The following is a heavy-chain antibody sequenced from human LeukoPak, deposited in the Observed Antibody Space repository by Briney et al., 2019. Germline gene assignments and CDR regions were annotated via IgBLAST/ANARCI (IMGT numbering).Heavy chain of an antibody. D-gene: IGHD6-13*01. J-gene: IGHJ4*02. Sequence: GGSLRLSCAASGYTFSSHAMSWVRQAPGKGLEWVANIKQDGSEKYYVDSVKGRFTISRDNAKNSLYLQMNSLRAEDTAVYYCARESIAAAFFDYWGQGTLVTVSS. CDR2: IKQDGSEK. CDR1: GYTFSSHA. V-gene: IGHV3-7*04. CDR3: ARESIAAAFFDY.